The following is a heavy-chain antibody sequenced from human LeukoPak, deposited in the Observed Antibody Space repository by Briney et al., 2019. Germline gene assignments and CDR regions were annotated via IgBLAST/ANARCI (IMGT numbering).Heavy chain of an antibody. V-gene: IGHV3-7*01. CDR1: GFTFSNYW. Sequence: GGSLRLSCVASGFTFSNYWMGWVRQAPGKGLEWVANIKPDGSEKYYLDSVKGRFTISRDNAKNSLNLQMSSLSAEDTAVYHCARSKLKRISMVRGVIIDYGMDVWGQGTTVTVSS. CDR2: IKPDGSEK. D-gene: IGHD3-10*01. CDR3: ARSKLKRISMVRGVIIDYGMDV. J-gene: IGHJ6*02.